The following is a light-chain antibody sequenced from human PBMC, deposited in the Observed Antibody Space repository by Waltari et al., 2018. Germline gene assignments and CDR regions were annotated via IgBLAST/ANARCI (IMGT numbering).Light chain of an antibody. CDR1: QSIANH. J-gene: IGKJ2*01. V-gene: IGKV1-39*01. CDR2: AAS. CDR3: QQSYSLPYT. Sequence: DIQMTQSPSSLSASLGDRVTITCRASQSIANHLSWFQQNPGKAPKLLLYAASNLHSGVPSRFSGSGSGTDFTLTISSLQPEDFATYHCQQSYSLPYTFGQGTKLEIK.